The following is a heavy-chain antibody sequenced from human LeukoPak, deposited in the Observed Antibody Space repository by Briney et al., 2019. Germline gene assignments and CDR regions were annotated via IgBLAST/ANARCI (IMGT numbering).Heavy chain of an antibody. J-gene: IGHJ3*02. Sequence: GGSLRLSCAASGFTFSDYFMSWIRQAPGKGLEWVSYISSSGSTIYYADSVKGRFTTSRDNSKNTLYLQMNSLRAEDTAVYYCAKDRWTEVDAFDIWGQGTMVTVSS. CDR1: GFTFSDYF. CDR2: ISSSGSTI. CDR3: AKDRWTEVDAFDI. D-gene: IGHD1-1*01. V-gene: IGHV3-11*01.